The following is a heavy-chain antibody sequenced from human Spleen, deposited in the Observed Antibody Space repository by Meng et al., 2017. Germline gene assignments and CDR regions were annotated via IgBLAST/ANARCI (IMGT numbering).Heavy chain of an antibody. CDR2: ISSSGSTI. CDR1: GFTFSSYE. J-gene: IGHJ6*02. Sequence: GESLKISCAASGFTFSSYEMNWVRQAPGKGLEWVSYISSSGSTIYYADSVKGRFTISRDNAKNSLYLQMNSLRAEDTAVYYCARQSRYCSSTSCYVPYIFYYYYYGMDVWGQGTTVTVSS. D-gene: IGHD2-2*01. V-gene: IGHV3-48*03. CDR3: ARQSRYCSSTSCYVPYIFYYYYYGMDV.